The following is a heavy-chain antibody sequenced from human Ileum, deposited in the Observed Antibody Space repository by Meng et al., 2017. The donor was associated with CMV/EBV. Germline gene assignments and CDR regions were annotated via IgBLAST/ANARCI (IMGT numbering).Heavy chain of an antibody. V-gene: IGHV3-7*01. CDR3: ARDQNYYDSTGEGYFQR. CDR1: GFTFSSYW. D-gene: IGHD3-22*01. J-gene: IGHJ1*01. Sequence: GESLKISCAASGFTFSSYWMSWVRQAPGKGLEWVANIKQDGSDKCYVDSVKGRFTISRDNARNSLYLQMNILRAEDTAVYFCARDQNYYDSTGEGYFQRWGQGTLVTVSS. CDR2: IKQDGSDK.